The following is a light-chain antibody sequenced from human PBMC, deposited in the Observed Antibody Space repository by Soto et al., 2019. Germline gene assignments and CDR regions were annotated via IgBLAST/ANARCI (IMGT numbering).Light chain of an antibody. CDR2: EGT. J-gene: IGLJ2*01. CDR1: SSDVGAYNL. V-gene: IGLV2-14*02. CDR3: CSYTSSGTPV. Sequence: QSALTQPASVSGSPEQSITISCTGTSSDVGAYNLVSWYQQHPGKAPRLIIYEGTKRPSGISHRFSGSKSDNTASLTISGLRAEDEAHYHCCSYTSSGTPVFGGGTKLTVL.